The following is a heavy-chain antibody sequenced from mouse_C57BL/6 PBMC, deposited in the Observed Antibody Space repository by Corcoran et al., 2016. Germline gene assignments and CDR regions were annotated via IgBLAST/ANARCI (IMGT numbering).Heavy chain of an antibody. CDR3: VEGFYYGSTFFDY. D-gene: IGHD1-1*01. CDR1: GYTFTDYY. V-gene: IGHV1-26*01. CDR2: INPNNGGT. Sequence: EVQLQQSGPELVKPGASVKISCKASGYTFTDYYMNWVKQSHGKSLEWIGDINPNNGGTSYNQKFKGKATLTVDKSSSTAYMELRSLTSEDSAVYYCVEGFYYGSTFFDYWGQGTTLTVSS. J-gene: IGHJ2*01.